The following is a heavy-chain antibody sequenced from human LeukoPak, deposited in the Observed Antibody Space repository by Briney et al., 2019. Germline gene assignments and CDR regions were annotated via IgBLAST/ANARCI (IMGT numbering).Heavy chain of an antibody. Sequence: GGSLRLSCAASGFTVSINYMSWVRQAPGKGLEWVSVIYSGGSTYYADSVKGRFTISRDNSKNTLYLQMNSLRAEDTAVYYCARDDIAVAGKDYWGQGTLVTVSS. CDR2: IYSGGST. CDR3: ARDDIAVAGKDY. D-gene: IGHD6-19*01. CDR1: GFTVSINY. J-gene: IGHJ4*02. V-gene: IGHV3-66*01.